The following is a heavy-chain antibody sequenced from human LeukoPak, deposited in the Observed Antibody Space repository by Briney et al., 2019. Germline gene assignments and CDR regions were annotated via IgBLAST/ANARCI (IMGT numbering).Heavy chain of an antibody. CDR1: GFKVSSNY. Sequence: PGGSLRLSCAASGFKVSSNYMSWVRQAPGKGLAWVSLINTGGSTYYADSVKGRFTMSRDNSKSMLYLQMDSLRAEDTALYHCARGAYSSSWYAWGVYDYWGQGTLVTVSS. CDR3: ARGAYSSSWYAWGVYDY. D-gene: IGHD6-13*01. J-gene: IGHJ4*02. V-gene: IGHV3-53*01. CDR2: INTGGST.